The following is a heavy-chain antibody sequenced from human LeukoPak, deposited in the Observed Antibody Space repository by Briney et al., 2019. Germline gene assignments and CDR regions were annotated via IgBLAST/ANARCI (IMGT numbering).Heavy chain of an antibody. J-gene: IGHJ4*02. Sequence: WGSLRLSCAASGFTFDDYAMHWVRQAPGKGLEWVSLISGDGGSTYYADSVKGRFTISRDNSKNSLYLQMNSLRTEDTALYYCAKDMIRYCSGGSCTVFDYWGQGTLVTVSS. CDR2: ISGDGGST. CDR3: AKDMIRYCSGGSCTVFDY. D-gene: IGHD2-15*01. V-gene: IGHV3-43*02. CDR1: GFTFDDYA.